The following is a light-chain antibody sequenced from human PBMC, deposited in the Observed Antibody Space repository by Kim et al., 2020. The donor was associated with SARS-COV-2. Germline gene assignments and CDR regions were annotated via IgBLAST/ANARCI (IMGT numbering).Light chain of an antibody. CDR3: AAWDDSLSGYV. V-gene: IGLV1-47*01. CDR2: RNN. J-gene: IGLJ1*01. CDR1: SYNIGSNY. Sequence: QSVLTQPPSASGTPGQRVTISCSGGSYNIGSNYVYWYQHLPGTAPKLLIYRNNQRPSGVPDRFSGSKSATSASLAISGLQSEDDADYYCAAWDDSLSGYVFGSGTKVTVL.